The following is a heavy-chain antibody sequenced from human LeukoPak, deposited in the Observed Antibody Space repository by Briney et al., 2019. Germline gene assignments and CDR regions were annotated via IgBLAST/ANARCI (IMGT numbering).Heavy chain of an antibody. Sequence: SETLSLTCAVYGGSFSGYYWSWIRQPPGKGLEWIGEINHSGSTNYNPSLKSRVTISVDTSKNQFSLKLSSVTAADTAVYYCARSIAVALFDYWGQGTLVTVSS. CDR1: GGSFSGYY. V-gene: IGHV4-34*01. J-gene: IGHJ4*02. CDR2: INHSGST. D-gene: IGHD6-19*01. CDR3: ARSIAVALFDY.